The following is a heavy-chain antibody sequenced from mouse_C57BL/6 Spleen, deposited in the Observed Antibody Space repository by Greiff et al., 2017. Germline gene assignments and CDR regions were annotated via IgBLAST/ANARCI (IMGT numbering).Heavy chain of an antibody. J-gene: IGHJ2*01. CDR2: IDPETGGT. Sequence: QVQLQQSGAELVRPGASVTLSCKASGYTFTDYEMHWVKQTPVHGLEWIGAIDPETGGTAYNQKFKGKAILTAAKSSSTAYMELRSLTSEDSAVYYCTSRGLYYFAYWGQGTTLTVSS. V-gene: IGHV1-15*01. CDR3: TSRGLYYFAY. D-gene: IGHD3-1*01. CDR1: GYTFTDYE.